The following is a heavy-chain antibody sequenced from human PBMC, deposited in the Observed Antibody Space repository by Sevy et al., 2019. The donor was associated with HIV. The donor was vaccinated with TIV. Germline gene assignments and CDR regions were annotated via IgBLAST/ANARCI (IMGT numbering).Heavy chain of an antibody. CDR2: ISYDGSNE. D-gene: IGHD1-1*01. V-gene: IGHV3-30-3*01. J-gene: IGHJ4*02. Sequence: GGSLRLSCAASGFTFSSYAMHWVRQAPGKGLEWVAVISYDGSNEYYADSVKGRFTISRDNSKNTLYLQMNSLRAEDTAVYYCARGNGQETREYYFDYWGQGTLVTVSS. CDR1: GFTFSSYA. CDR3: ARGNGQETREYYFDY.